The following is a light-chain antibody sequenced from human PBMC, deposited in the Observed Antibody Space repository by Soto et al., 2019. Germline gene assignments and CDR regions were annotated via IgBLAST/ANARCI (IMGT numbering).Light chain of an antibody. Sequence: SALTQPASVPGSPGQSITISCTGTSSDVGGYNYVSWYQQHPGKAPKLMIYEVSNRPSGVSNRFSGSKSGNTASLTISGLQAEDEDDYSCSSYTSSSPYVLGTGTKVTVL. CDR3: SSYTSSSPYV. V-gene: IGLV2-14*01. CDR1: SSDVGGYNY. J-gene: IGLJ1*01. CDR2: EVS.